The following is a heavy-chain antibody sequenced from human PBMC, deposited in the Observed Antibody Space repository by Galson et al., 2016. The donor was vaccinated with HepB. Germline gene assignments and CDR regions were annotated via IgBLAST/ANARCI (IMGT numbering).Heavy chain of an antibody. V-gene: IGHV3-48*02. CDR3: ARGEYYNDNGAFYSHFEH. CDR1: GFIFGAYS. J-gene: IGHJ4*02. D-gene: IGHD4/OR15-4a*01. CDR2: IGSSSTAI. Sequence: SLRLSCAASGFIFGAYSMIWVRQAPGKGLEWISYIGSSSTAIDYAHSVKGRFTIARDNAKKSLWLQMTGLTDEDTAVYFCARGEYYNDNGAFYSHFEHWGQGTLVAVSS.